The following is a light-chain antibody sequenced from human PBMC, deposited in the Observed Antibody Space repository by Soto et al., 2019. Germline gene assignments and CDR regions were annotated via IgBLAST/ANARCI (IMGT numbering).Light chain of an antibody. Sequence: QSVLTQPASVSGSPGQSITISCTGTSSDVGGYNYVSWYQQYPGKAPKLMIYDVKNRPSGVSNRFSGSKSGNTASLTISGLQAEDEADYYCSSYTSSSTVVFGGGTQLTVL. J-gene: IGLJ2*01. CDR3: SSYTSSSTVV. CDR2: DVK. V-gene: IGLV2-14*01. CDR1: SSDVGGYNY.